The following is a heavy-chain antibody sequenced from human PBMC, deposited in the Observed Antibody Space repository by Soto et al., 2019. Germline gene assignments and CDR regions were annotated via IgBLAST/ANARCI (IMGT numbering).Heavy chain of an antibody. J-gene: IGHJ4*02. CDR3: ARLPSRHLVDY. D-gene: IGHD3-3*02. CDR2: MFYGVST. Sequence: SETLSLTCTVSGSSINISGYYWGCVRQPPGKGLEWIGSMFYGVSTYYNPSLKRRVTVSVDTSKNQFSLNLRSVTAADTAVYYCARLPSRHLVDYWGQGTLVTVSS. CDR1: GSSINISGYY. V-gene: IGHV4-39*01.